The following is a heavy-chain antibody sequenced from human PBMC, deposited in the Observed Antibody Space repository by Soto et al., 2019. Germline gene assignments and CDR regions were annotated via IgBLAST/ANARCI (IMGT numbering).Heavy chain of an antibody. CDR3: ARGYTYDFDY. D-gene: IGHD4-17*01. V-gene: IGHV2-5*01. CDR1: GFSFTTSGVN. Sequence: QITLKESGPTLVKPTQNLTLTCTFSGFSFTTSGVNVGWIRQPPGKALEWLALIFWNDDKRYSPSLKSRLTITKDTSRNQVVLTMTNMDPVDTATYYCARGYTYDFDYWGQGTLVTVSS. J-gene: IGHJ4*02. CDR2: IFWNDDK.